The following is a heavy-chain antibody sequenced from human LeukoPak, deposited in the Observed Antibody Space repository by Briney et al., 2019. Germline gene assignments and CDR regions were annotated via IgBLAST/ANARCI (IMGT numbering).Heavy chain of an antibody. CDR1: GYTFTSYY. D-gene: IGHD3-3*01. V-gene: IGHV1-46*01. J-gene: IGHJ6*03. CDR3: ARDQVTYYDFWSGSPVNYYYMDV. Sequence: ASVKVSCKASGYTFTSYYTHWVRQAPGQGLEWMGIINPSGGSTSYAQKFQGRVTMTRDTSTSTVYMELSSLRSEDTAVYYCARDQVTYYDFWSGSPVNYYYMDVWGKGTTVTVSS. CDR2: INPSGGST.